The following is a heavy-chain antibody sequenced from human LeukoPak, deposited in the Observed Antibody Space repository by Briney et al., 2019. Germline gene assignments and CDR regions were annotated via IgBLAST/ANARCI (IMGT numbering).Heavy chain of an antibody. J-gene: IGHJ4*02. D-gene: IGHD6-13*01. CDR2: ISSSSSTI. CDR1: GFTFSSYS. V-gene: IGHV3-48*01. Sequence: PGGSLRLSCAASGFTFSSYSMNWVRQAPGKGLEWVSYISSSSSTIYYADSVKGRFTISRDNAKNSLYLQMNSLRAEDTAVYYCASLIAAAGTWSFDYWGQGTLVTVSS. CDR3: ASLIAAAGTWSFDY.